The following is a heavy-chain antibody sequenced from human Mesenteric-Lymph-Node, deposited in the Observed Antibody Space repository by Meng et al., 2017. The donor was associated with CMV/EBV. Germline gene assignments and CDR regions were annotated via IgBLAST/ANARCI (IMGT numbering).Heavy chain of an antibody. CDR3: ARFAGYYYYYAMDV. J-gene: IGHJ6*02. Sequence: GESLKISCAASGFSFSEHYMNWIRKAPGKGLEWVACVSETGSSLYYADSVKGRFTISRDNTKNSVSLQMNSLRAEDTAVYYCARFAGYYYYYAMDVWGQGPRSPSP. D-gene: IGHD6-25*01. V-gene: IGHV3-11*04. CDR2: VSETGSSL. CDR1: GFSFSEHY.